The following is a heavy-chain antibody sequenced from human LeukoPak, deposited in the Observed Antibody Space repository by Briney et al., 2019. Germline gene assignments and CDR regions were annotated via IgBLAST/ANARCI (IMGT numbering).Heavy chain of an antibody. CDR2: INPSGGST. D-gene: IGHD3-9*01. V-gene: IGHV1-46*01. CDR1: GYTFTSYY. J-gene: IGHJ4*02. Sequence: GASVTVSCKASGYTFTSYYMHWVRQAPGQGLEWMGIINPSGGSTSYAQKFQGRVTMTRDTSTSTVYMELSSLRSEDTAVYYCAREKDDILTGYYSYYFDYWGQGTLVTVSS. CDR3: AREKDDILTGYYSYYFDY.